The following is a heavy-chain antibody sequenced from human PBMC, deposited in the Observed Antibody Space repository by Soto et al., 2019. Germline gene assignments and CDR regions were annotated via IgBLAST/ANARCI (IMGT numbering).Heavy chain of an antibody. J-gene: IGHJ4*02. CDR2: IYPADSDI. V-gene: IGHV5-51*01. D-gene: IGHD6-19*01. Sequence: PGESLKISCQGSGYYFTSYWIAWVRQMPGKGLEWMGIIYPADSDIRYNPSFQGQVTISADKSISTAYLQWSSLKASDTAMYYCALSGAYSSGWHADYWGQGTLVTVSS. CDR3: ALSGAYSSGWHADY. CDR1: GYYFTSYW.